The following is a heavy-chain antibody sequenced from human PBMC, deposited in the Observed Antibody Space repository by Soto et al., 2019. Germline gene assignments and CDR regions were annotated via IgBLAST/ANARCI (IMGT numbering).Heavy chain of an antibody. V-gene: IGHV3-30*18. Sequence: GGSLRLSCAASGFTFSSYGMHWVRQAPGKGLEWVAVISYDGSNKYYADSVKGRFTISRDNSKNTLYLQMNSLRAEDTAVYYCAKDLGWFGATIKRRGGRSVGMDVWGQGTTVTVSS. CDR3: AKDLGWFGATIKRRGGRSVGMDV. CDR1: GFTFSSYG. J-gene: IGHJ6*02. D-gene: IGHD3-16*01. CDR2: ISYDGSNK.